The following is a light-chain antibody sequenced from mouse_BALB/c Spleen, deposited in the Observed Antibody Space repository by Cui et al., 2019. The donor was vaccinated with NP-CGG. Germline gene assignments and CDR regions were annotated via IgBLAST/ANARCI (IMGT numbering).Light chain of an antibody. CDR3: ALWYSNHWV. V-gene: IGLV1*01. J-gene: IGLJ1*01. Sequence: AVVLQELALTTSPGETVTLTCRSSTGAVTTSNYANWVQEKPDHLFTGLIGGTNNRVPGVPARFSGSLIGDKAALTITGAQTEDEAIYFCALWYSNHWVFGGGTKLTVL. CDR2: GTN. CDR1: TGAVTTSNY.